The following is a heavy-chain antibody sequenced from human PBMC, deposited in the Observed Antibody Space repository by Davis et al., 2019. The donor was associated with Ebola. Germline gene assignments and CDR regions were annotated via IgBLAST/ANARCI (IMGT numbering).Heavy chain of an antibody. Sequence: SETLSLTCAVYGGSFSGYYWSWIRQPPGKGLEWIGEINHSGSTNYNPSLKSRVTISVDTSKNQFSLKLSSVTATDTAVYYCARDLSHCSSTSCYFWFDPWGQGTLVTVSS. J-gene: IGHJ5*02. CDR1: GGSFSGYY. D-gene: IGHD2-2*01. V-gene: IGHV4-34*01. CDR3: ARDLSHCSSTSCYFWFDP. CDR2: INHSGST.